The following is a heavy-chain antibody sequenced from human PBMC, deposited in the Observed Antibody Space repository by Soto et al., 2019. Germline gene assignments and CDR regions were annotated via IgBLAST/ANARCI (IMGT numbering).Heavy chain of an antibody. Sequence: PSETLSLTCAVYGGSFSGYYWSWIRQPPGKGLEWIGEINHSGSTNYSPSLKSRVTISVDTSKNQFSLKLSSVTAADTAVYYCARGGYCSGGSCHTTGMDVWGQGTTVTVS. CDR2: INHSGST. D-gene: IGHD2-15*01. V-gene: IGHV4-34*01. J-gene: IGHJ6*02. CDR1: GGSFSGYY. CDR3: ARGGYCSGGSCHTTGMDV.